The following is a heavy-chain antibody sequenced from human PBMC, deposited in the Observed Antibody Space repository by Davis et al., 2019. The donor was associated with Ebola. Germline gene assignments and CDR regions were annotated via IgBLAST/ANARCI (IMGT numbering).Heavy chain of an antibody. Sequence: GESLKISCAASGFTFSSYGMHWVRQAPGKVLEWVAFIRYDGSDKYYTDSVKGRFTISRDNSKNTLYLQMNSLRAEDTAVYYCASGAYSSSSPWEYFQYWGQGTLVTV. V-gene: IGHV3-30*02. CDR2: IRYDGSDK. CDR3: ASGAYSSSSPWEYFQY. D-gene: IGHD6-6*01. J-gene: IGHJ1*01. CDR1: GFTFSSYG.